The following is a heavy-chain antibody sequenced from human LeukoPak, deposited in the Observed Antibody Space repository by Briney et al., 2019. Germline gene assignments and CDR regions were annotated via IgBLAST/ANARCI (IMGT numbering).Heavy chain of an antibody. J-gene: IGHJ3*02. D-gene: IGHD4-23*01. CDR1: GGSISGYY. CDR2: IHETEST. Sequence: SETLSHTCTVSGGSISGYYWSWIRQPPGKGLEWIGNIHETESTNYNPSLKSRVTVSVDTSNKQFSLKLTSVTAADTAVYYCARIRGYGSYSSRAFDIWAQGHVVTVSS. CDR3: ARIRGYGSYSSRAFDI. V-gene: IGHV4-59*01.